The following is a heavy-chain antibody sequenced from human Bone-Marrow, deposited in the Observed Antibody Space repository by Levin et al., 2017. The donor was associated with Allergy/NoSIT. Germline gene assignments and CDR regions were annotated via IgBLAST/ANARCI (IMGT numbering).Heavy chain of an antibody. J-gene: IGHJ6*02. CDR1: GGSISRSNW. Sequence: SETLSLTCAVSGGSISRSNWWTWVRQPPGKGLEWIGEIYHTGDTNYNPSLKSRITMSVDKSKNQFSLKVRSVTAADTAVYYCATGDEIYYYYGMDVWGQGTTVTVFS. V-gene: IGHV4-4*02. CDR2: IYHTGDT. CDR3: ATGDEIYYYYGMDV. D-gene: IGHD4-17*01.